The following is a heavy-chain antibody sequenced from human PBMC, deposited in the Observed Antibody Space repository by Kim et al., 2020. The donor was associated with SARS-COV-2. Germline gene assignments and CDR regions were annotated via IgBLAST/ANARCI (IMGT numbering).Heavy chain of an antibody. V-gene: IGHV3-53*04. CDR2: GGST. Sequence: GGSTYYADSVKGRFTISRHNSKNTLYLQMNSLRAEDTAVYYCARDRAFDIWGQGTMVTVSS. J-gene: IGHJ3*02. CDR3: ARDRAFDI.